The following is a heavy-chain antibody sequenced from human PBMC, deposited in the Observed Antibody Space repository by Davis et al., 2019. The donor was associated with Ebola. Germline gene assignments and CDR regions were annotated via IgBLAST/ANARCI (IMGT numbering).Heavy chain of an antibody. CDR1: GYTFTSYG. CDR3: ARDLVVVAADIFDY. J-gene: IGHJ4*02. Sequence: AASVKVSCKASGYTFTSYGISWVRQAPGQGLEWMGWISAYNGNTNYAQKLQGRVTMTTDTSTSTAYMELRSLRSDDTAVYYCARDLVVVAADIFDYWGQGTLVTASS. D-gene: IGHD2-15*01. V-gene: IGHV1-18*01. CDR2: ISAYNGNT.